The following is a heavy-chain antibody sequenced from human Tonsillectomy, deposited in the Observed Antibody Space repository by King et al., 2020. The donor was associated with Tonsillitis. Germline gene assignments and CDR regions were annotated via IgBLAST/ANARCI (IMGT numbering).Heavy chain of an antibody. CDR3: AKDISPYYYMWYFDY. CDR1: GFSFDDYA. D-gene: IGHD3-10*01. V-gene: IGHV3-43*02. J-gene: IGHJ4*02. CDR2: ISGDGGST. Sequence: VQLVESGGGVIQPGGSLRLSCAVSGFSFDDYAMHWVRQAPGKGLEWVSLISGDGGSTYYADSVKGRFTISRDNSKNSLYLQMNSLRTEDTALYYCAKDISPYYYMWYFDYWGQGTLVTVSS.